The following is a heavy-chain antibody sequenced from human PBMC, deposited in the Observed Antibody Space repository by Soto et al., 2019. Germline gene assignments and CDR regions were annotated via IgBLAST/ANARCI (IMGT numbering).Heavy chain of an antibody. CDR3: ARAQYYYDSSAYYRDFDY. CDR2: IYHSGST. Sequence: SETLSLTCAVSGDSISSNNWWSWVRQPPGKGLEWIGEIYHSGSTNYNPSLKGRFTISRDKSKNTLFLQMNSLRAEDTAVYYCARAQYYYDSSAYYRDFDYWGQGTLVTVSS. CDR1: GDSISSNNW. J-gene: IGHJ4*02. V-gene: IGHV4-4*02. D-gene: IGHD3-22*01.